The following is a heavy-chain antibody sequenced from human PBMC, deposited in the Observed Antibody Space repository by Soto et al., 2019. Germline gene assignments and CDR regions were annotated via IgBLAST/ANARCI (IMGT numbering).Heavy chain of an antibody. D-gene: IGHD3-3*01. CDR3: ATRLEPYDFWSGYYTDYYYGMDV. J-gene: IGHJ6*02. CDR1: GYTFTGYY. CDR2: INPNSGGT. Sequence: GASVKVSCKASGYTFTGYYMHWVRQAPGQGLEWMGWINPNSGGTNYAQKFQGWVTMTRDTSISTAYMELSRLRSDDTAVYYCATRLEPYDFWSGYYTDYYYGMDVWGQGTTVTVSS. V-gene: IGHV1-2*04.